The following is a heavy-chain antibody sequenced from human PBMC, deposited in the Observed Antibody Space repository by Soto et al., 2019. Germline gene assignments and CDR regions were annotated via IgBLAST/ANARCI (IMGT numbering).Heavy chain of an antibody. V-gene: IGHV1-69*13. Sequence: SVKVSCKASGGTFSSYAISWVRQAPGQGLEWMGGIIPIFGTANYAQKFQGRVTITADESTSTAYMELSSLRSEDTAVYYCARDEYSSSWADAFDIWGQGTMVTVSS. CDR3: ARDEYSSSWADAFDI. J-gene: IGHJ3*02. CDR2: IIPIFGTA. D-gene: IGHD6-13*01. CDR1: GGTFSSYA.